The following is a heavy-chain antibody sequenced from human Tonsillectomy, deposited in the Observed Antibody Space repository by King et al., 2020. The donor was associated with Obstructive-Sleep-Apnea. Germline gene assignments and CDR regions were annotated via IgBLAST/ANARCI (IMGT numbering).Heavy chain of an antibody. D-gene: IGHD1-1*01. Sequence: VQLVESGAEVRKPGASVKVSCKASGYTFTDYFMHWVRQAPGQGLEWMGWINPNSGGTNYAQKFQGRVTMTRDTFISTAYMELSGLRSDDTAVYYCARDVPNSDRAEDYWGQGTLVTVSS. CDR3: ARDVPNSDRAEDY. CDR1: GYTFTDYF. V-gene: IGHV1-2*02. CDR2: INPNSGGT. J-gene: IGHJ4*02.